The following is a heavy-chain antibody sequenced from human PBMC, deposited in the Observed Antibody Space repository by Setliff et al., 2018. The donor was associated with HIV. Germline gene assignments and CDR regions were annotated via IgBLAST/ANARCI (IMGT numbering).Heavy chain of an antibody. V-gene: IGHV4-61*09. CDR1: GDSMTSGSFY. Sequence: SETLSLTCTVSGDSMTSGSFYWSWVRQPAGKGLEWIGQVHSNLSTNYKPSLKSRLSISADTSKNQFSLDLRFVTAADTALSYCARRTFGSGRFDPWGQGTPVTVSS. J-gene: IGHJ5*02. CDR3: ARRTFGSGRFDP. D-gene: IGHD6-19*01. CDR2: VHSNLST.